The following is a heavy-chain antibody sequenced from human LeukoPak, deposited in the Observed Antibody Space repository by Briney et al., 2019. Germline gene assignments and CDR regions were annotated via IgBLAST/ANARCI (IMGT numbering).Heavy chain of an antibody. D-gene: IGHD2-2*02. CDR1: GYTFTSYY. CDR2: INPSGGST. CDR3: AREEIATSCYNV. V-gene: IGHV1-46*01. J-gene: IGHJ6*04. Sequence: ASVKVSCKASGYTFTSYYMHWVRQAPGQGLEWMGIINPSGGSTSYAQKFQGRVTITADKSTSTAYMELSSLRSEDTAVYYCAREEIATSCYNVWGKGTTVTVSS.